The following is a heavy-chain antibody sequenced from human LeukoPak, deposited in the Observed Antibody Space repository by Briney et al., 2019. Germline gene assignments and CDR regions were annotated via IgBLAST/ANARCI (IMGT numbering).Heavy chain of an antibody. CDR2: IIPIFGTA. CDR3: AAHYYDSSGYFDY. Sequence: XKASXGTFSSYAISXVRQAPGQGLEWXGRIIPIFGTANYAQKFQGRVTITTDESTSTAYMELSSLRSEDTAVYYCAAHYYDSSGYFDYWGQGTLVTVSS. V-gene: IGHV1-69*05. CDR1: XGTFSSYA. D-gene: IGHD3-22*01. J-gene: IGHJ4*02.